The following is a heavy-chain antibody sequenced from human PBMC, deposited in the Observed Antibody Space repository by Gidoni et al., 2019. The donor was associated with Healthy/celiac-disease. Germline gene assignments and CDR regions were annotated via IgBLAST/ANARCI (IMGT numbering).Heavy chain of an antibody. D-gene: IGHD1-26*01. CDR2: ISGSGVST. CDR3: AKDGGHPFAPSIVGDYFDY. V-gene: IGHV3-23*01. CDR1: GFTFSSYA. J-gene: IGHJ4*02. Sequence: EVQLLESGGGLVQPGGSLLLSCAASGFTFSSYAMSWVRQAPGKGLEWVSAISGSGVSTCYADSVKGRFTISRDNSKNTLYLQMNSLRAEDTAVYDCAKDGGHPFAPSIVGDYFDYWGQGTLVTVSS.